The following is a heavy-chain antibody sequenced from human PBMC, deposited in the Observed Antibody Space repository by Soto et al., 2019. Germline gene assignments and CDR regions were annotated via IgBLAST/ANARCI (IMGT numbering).Heavy chain of an antibody. CDR1: GYTFTSYG. D-gene: IGHD3-22*01. CDR3: ASGFYDSSGYYSDAFDI. CDR2: MNPNSGNT. Sequence: ASVEVSCKASGYTFTSYGINWVRQATGQGLEWMGWMNPNSGNTGYAQKFQGRVTMTRNTSISTAYMELSSLRSEDTAVYYCASGFYDSSGYYSDAFDIWGQGTMVTVSS. V-gene: IGHV1-8*01. J-gene: IGHJ3*02.